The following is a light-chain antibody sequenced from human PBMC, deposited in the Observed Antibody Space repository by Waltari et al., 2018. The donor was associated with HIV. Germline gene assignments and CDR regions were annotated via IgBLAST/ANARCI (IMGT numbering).Light chain of an antibody. CDR3: QAWDSSTVV. CDR1: KLGDKF. V-gene: IGLV3-1*01. CDR2: QAI. Sequence: SYELTQPPSVSVSPGQTASITCPGDKLGDKFACWYQQKPGQSPVLVIYQAIKRPSVIPERFSGSNSGNTATLTISGTQAMDEADYYCQAWDSSTVVFGGGTKLTVL. J-gene: IGLJ2*01.